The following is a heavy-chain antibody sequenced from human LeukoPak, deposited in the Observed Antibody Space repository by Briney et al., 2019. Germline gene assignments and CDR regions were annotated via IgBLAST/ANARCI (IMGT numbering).Heavy chain of an antibody. CDR1: GFTFSSYA. V-gene: IGHV3-23*01. Sequence: GGSLRLSCAASGFTFSSYAMSWVRQAPGKGLEWVSAISGSGGSTYYADSVKGRFTISRDNAKNSLYLQMNSLRAEDTAVYYCARERGKGPAAGTPFDYWGQGTLVTVSS. D-gene: IGHD6-13*01. CDR3: ARERGKGPAAGTPFDY. J-gene: IGHJ4*02. CDR2: ISGSGGST.